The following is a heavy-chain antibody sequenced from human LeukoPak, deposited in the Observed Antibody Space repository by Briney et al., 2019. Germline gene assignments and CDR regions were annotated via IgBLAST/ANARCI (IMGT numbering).Heavy chain of an antibody. J-gene: IGHJ3*02. D-gene: IGHD6-19*01. CDR2: IIPIPGIA. CDR3: ARDSSGRYDAFDI. V-gene: IGHV1-69*04. Sequence: GASVKVSCKASGGTFSSYAISWVRQAPGQGLEWMGRIIPIPGIANYAQKFQGRVTITADKSTSTAYMELSSLRSEDTAVYYCARDSSGRYDAFDIWGQGTMVTVSS. CDR1: GGTFSSYA.